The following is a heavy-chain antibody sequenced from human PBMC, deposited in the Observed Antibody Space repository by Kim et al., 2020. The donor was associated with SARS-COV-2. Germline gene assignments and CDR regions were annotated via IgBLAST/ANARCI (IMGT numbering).Heavy chain of an antibody. J-gene: IGHJ4*02. V-gene: IGHV4-4*07. CDR2: VSTSGST. CDR3: ARGTSGWKVDY. D-gene: IGHD6-19*01. Sequence: SETLSLTCTVSSGSISSYSWSWIRQPAGKGLEWIGRVSTSGSTNYNPSLKSRVSMSVDTSKNQFSLNLSSVTAADTAVYYCARGTSGWKVDYWGQGTLVTVSS. CDR1: SGSISSYS.